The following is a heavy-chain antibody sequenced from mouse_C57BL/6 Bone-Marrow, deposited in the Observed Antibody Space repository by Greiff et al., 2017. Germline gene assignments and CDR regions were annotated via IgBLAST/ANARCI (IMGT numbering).Heavy chain of an antibody. CDR1: GYTFTSYW. CDR2: INPSSGYT. D-gene: IGHD1-1*01. J-gene: IGHJ2*01. Sequence: QVQLQQSGAELAKPGASVKLSCKASGYTFTSYWMHWVKQRPGQGLEWIGYINPSSGYTKYNQKFKDKATFTAEKSSSTAYMQLSSLTYEDSAVYYCAILYYYGISLGYWGQGTTLTASS. CDR3: AILYYYGISLGY. V-gene: IGHV1-7*01.